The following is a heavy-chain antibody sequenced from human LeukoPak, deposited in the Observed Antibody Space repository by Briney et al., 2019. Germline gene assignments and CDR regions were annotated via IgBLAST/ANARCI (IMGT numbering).Heavy chain of an antibody. J-gene: IGHJ4*02. V-gene: IGHV3-23*01. CDR1: GFTFSSYA. D-gene: IGHD6-13*01. CDR3: AKGARIAAARAHFDY. CDR2: ISGSGGST. Sequence: PGGSLRLSCAASGFTFSSYAMSWVRQAPGEGLEWVSAISGSGGSTYYADSVKGRLTISRDNSKNTLYLQMNSLRAEDTAVYYCAKGARIAAARAHFDYWGQGTLVTVSS.